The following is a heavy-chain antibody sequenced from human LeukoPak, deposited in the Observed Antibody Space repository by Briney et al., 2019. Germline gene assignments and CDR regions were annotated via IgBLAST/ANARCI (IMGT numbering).Heavy chain of an antibody. CDR3: ARGKATIWY. V-gene: IGHV3-11*01. Sequence: GGSLRLSCAASDFSFITYAMSWVRQAPGKGLEWVSYISSSGSTIYYADSVKGRFTISRDNAKNSLYLHMNSLRAEDTAVYYCARGKATIWYWGQGTLVTVSS. CDR1: DFSFITYA. CDR2: ISSSGSTI. D-gene: IGHD5-24*01. J-gene: IGHJ4*02.